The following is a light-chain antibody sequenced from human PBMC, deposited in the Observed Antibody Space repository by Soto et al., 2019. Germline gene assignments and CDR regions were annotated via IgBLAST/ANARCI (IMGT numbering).Light chain of an antibody. CDR1: QSVSSY. CDR2: GAS. CDR3: QQYGSSPWT. V-gene: IGKV3-20*01. Sequence: EIVLTQSPATLSLSPGERATLSCRASQSVSSYLAWYQQKPGQAPRLLFYGASIRATGIPDRFSGSGSGTDFTLTLTRLQPEDFAVYYCQQYGSSPWTSGQGTKVAI. J-gene: IGKJ1*01.